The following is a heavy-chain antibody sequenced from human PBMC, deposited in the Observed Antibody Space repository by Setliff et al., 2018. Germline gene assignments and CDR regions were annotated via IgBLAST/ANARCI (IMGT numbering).Heavy chain of an antibody. CDR3: ARTGTYRYFDY. Sequence: TLSLTCTVSGGSISSGVYYWAWIRQPPGKGLEWIGRIYYRGDTYYNASLKSPLTLSVDTSKNQVSLNLRSVTAADTAVYYCARTGTYRYFDYWGQGTPVTVSS. V-gene: IGHV4-39*01. D-gene: IGHD1-1*01. CDR2: IYYRGDT. J-gene: IGHJ4*02. CDR1: GGSISSGVYY.